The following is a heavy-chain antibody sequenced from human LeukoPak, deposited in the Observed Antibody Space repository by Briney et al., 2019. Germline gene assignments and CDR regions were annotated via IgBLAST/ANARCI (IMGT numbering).Heavy chain of an antibody. V-gene: IGHV3-53*01. CDR3: AIDGTYDSSGYYYGVFDY. J-gene: IGHJ4*02. CDR2: IYSGGST. Sequence: PGGSLRLSCAAYGFTVSSNYMSWVRQAPGKGLEWVSVIYSGGSTYYADSVKGRFTISRDNSKNTLYLQMNSLRAEDTAVYYWAIDGTYDSSGYYYGVFDYWGQGTLVAVSS. CDR1: GFTVSSNY. D-gene: IGHD3-22*01.